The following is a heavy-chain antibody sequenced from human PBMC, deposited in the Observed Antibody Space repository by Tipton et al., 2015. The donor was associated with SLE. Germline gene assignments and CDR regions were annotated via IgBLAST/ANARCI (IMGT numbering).Heavy chain of an antibody. CDR1: GGSISSYY. D-gene: IGHD3-10*01. CDR3: ARARVGSRLIDY. J-gene: IGHJ4*02. CDR2: IHSSGST. V-gene: IGHV4-4*07. Sequence: LRLSCTVFGGSISSYYWSWIRQPAGKGLEWIGQIHSSGSTSYNPSLKSRVSISVDMSKNQVSLKLSSVTAADTAVYYCARARVGSRLIDYWGQGTLVTVSS.